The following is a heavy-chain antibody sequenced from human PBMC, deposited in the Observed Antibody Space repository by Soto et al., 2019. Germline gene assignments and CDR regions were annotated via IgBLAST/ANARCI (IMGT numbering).Heavy chain of an antibody. CDR1: GDSFNSYW. V-gene: IGHV5-51*01. J-gene: IGHJ4*02. CDR2: IFPGNSET. Sequence: GESLKISCKGSGDSFNSYWIGWVRQMPGKGLEWMGIIFPGNSETKYSPSFQGQVTISADKSISTAYLQWSSLKASDTAMYYCARKEANKPTPFDYWGQGTLVTVSS. CDR3: ARKEANKPTPFDY. D-gene: IGHD5-12*01.